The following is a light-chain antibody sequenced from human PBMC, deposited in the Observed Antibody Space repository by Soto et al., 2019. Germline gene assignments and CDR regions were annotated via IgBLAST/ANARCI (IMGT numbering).Light chain of an antibody. CDR2: LGS. CDR1: QSLLHSNGHNY. Sequence: DIVMTQSRLSLPVTPGEPASISCRSSQSLLHSNGHNYLDWYLKKPGQSPQLLMYLGSNRPSGVPDRFSGRGSGKDFTLKISRVEAEDVGVYYCKQALQTPLTFGPGTKLEI. V-gene: IGKV2-28*01. CDR3: KQALQTPLT. J-gene: IGKJ3*01.